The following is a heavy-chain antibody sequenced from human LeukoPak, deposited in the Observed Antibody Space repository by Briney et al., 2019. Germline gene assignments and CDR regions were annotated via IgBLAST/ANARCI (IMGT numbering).Heavy chain of an antibody. CDR1: GFTFNDYY. CDR2: VNEPGREK. CDR3: ARGLRGPLY. Sequence: GGSLRLSCAASGFTFNDYYMSWVRQAPGKGLQWVASVNEPGREKYYVDSVKGRFTISRDNAKNSLFLQMNSLTAEDTAVYYCARGLRGPLYWGQGTLVTVSS. V-gene: IGHV3-7*04. J-gene: IGHJ4*02. D-gene: IGHD3-10*01.